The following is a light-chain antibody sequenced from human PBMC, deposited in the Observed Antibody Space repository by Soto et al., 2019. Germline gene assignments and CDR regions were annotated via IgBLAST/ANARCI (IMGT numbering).Light chain of an antibody. CDR1: SSDIGGYNY. V-gene: IGLV2-8*01. Sequence: QSALTQPASVSGSPGQSITISYTGTSSDIGGYNYVSWYQQHPGKAPKLMIYEVNKRPSGVPDRFSGSKSGNTASLTVSGLQAEDEADYYCSSYAGSSNVFGTGTKVTVL. CDR2: EVN. J-gene: IGLJ1*01. CDR3: SSYAGSSNV.